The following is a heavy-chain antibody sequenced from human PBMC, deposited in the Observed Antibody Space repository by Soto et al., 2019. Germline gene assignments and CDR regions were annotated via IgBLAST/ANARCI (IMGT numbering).Heavy chain of an antibody. CDR2: INSDGSST. CDR1: GFTFSSYW. CDR3: ARDQRDFWSGYDYGMDV. V-gene: IGHV3-74*01. J-gene: IGHJ6*02. Sequence: GGSLRLSCAASGFTFSSYWMHWVRQAPGKGLVWVSRINSDGSSTSYADSVKGRFTISRDNAKNTLYLQMNSLRAEDTAVYYCARDQRDFWSGYDYGMDVWGQGTTVTVSS. D-gene: IGHD3-3*01.